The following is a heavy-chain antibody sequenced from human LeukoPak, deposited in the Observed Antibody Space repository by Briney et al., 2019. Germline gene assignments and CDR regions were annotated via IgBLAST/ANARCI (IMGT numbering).Heavy chain of an antibody. D-gene: IGHD1-1*01. CDR2: IHHSGNT. V-gene: IGHV4-34*01. CDR3: ARLQLEYYYFDY. J-gene: IGHJ4*02. CDR1: GASFSDYY. Sequence: SGTLSLTCAVYGASFSDYYWSFIRQPPGKGLEWIGEIHHSGNTNYNPSLKSRVTISVDTSKNQFSLNLTSVTAADTAVYFCARLQLEYYYFDYWGQGTLVTVSS.